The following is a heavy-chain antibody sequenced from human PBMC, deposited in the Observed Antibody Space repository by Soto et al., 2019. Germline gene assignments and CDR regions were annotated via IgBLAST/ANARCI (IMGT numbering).Heavy chain of an antibody. D-gene: IGHD3-3*01. V-gene: IGHV5-51*01. Sequence: EVLLVQSETEVKKPGESLKISCEFPGYTFTRNSIAWVRQMPGQGLEWMGLFHPSDSQAKYSPSFQGQVTISVDRSANTAYLHWSSLKASDTAIYYCGAYCNFWRAWGQGTLVVVSS. CDR3: GAYCNFWRA. CDR1: GYTFTRNS. J-gene: IGHJ5*02. CDR2: FHPSDSQA.